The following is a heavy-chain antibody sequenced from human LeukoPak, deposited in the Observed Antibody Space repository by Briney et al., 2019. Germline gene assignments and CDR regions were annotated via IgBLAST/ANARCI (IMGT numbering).Heavy chain of an antibody. Sequence: GGSLRLSCAASGFTFSSYSMNWVRQAPGKGLEWVSSISSSSSYIYYADSVKGRFTISRDNDKNSLYLQMNSLRAEDTAVYYCARPKYNWNEKGWFDPWGQGTLVTVSS. J-gene: IGHJ5*02. CDR2: ISSSSSYI. D-gene: IGHD1-1*01. CDR1: GFTFSSYS. V-gene: IGHV3-21*01. CDR3: ARPKYNWNEKGWFDP.